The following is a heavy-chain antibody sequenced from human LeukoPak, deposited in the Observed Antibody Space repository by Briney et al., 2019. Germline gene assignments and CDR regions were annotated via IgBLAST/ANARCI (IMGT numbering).Heavy chain of an antibody. D-gene: IGHD5-18*01. CDR2: INHSGST. J-gene: IGHJ4*02. Sequence: PSETLSLPCAVYGGSFSGYYWSWIRQPPGKGLEWIGEINHSGSTNYNPSLKSRVTISVDTSKNQFSLKLSSVTAADTAVYYCARPGRPYTAMVTEYKNWGQGTLVTVSS. V-gene: IGHV4-34*01. CDR1: GGSFSGYY. CDR3: ARPGRPYTAMVTEYKN.